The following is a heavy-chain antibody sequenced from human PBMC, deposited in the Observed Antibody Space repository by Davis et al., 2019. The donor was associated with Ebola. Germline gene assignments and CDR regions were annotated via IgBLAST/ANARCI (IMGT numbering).Heavy chain of an antibody. Sequence: MPGGSLRLSCAASGFTFSSYAMSWVRQAPGKGLEWIGSIYYSGSTYYNPSLKSRVTISVDTSKNQFSLKLSSVTAADTAVYYCARGYLAVDVWGQGTTVTVSS. CDR3: ARGYLAVDV. D-gene: IGHD2-15*01. V-gene: IGHV4-39*01. J-gene: IGHJ6*02. CDR1: GFTFSSYA. CDR2: IYYSGST.